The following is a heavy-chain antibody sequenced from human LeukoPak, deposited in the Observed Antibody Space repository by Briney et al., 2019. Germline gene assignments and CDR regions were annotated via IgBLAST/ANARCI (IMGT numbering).Heavy chain of an antibody. J-gene: IGHJ3*02. CDR2: IYYSGST. V-gene: IGHV4-59*01. CDR3: ARDTNDAFDI. D-gene: IGHD1-1*01. Sequence: SETLSLTCTVSGGSISSYYWSWIRQPPGKGLEWSGYIYYSGSTNYNPSLKSRVTISVDTSKNQFSLKLSSVTAADTAVYYRARDTNDAFDIWGQGTMVTVSS. CDR1: GGSISSYY.